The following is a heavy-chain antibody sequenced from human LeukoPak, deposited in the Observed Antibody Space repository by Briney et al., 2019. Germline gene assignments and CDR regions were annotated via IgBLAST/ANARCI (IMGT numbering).Heavy chain of an antibody. CDR1: GGSISSSSYY. CDR3: ARQDRYGPLDY. D-gene: IGHD1-1*01. V-gene: IGHV4-39*01. CDR2: IYYSGST. Sequence: PSETLSLTCTVSGGSISSSSYYWGWIRQPPGKGLEWIGSIYYSGSTYYNPSLKSRVTISVDTSKNQFSLKLSSVTAADTAVYYSARQDRYGPLDYWGQGTLVTVSS. J-gene: IGHJ4*02.